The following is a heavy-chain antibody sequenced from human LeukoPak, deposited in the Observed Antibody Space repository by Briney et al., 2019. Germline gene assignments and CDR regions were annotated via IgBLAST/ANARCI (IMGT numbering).Heavy chain of an antibody. J-gene: IGHJ4*02. CDR2: IYYSGST. Sequence: PSETLSLTCTVSGGSISSYYWSWIRQPPGKGLEWIGYIYYSGSTNYNPSLKSRVTISIDTSKNQFSLKLSSVTAADTAVYYCAGRGSGYVPHYFDYWGQGTLVTVSS. CDR1: GGSISSYY. D-gene: IGHD3-22*01. CDR3: AGRGSGYVPHYFDY. V-gene: IGHV4-59*01.